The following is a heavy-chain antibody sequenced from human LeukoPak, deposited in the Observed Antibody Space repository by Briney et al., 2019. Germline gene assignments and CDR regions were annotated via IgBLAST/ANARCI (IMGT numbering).Heavy chain of an antibody. J-gene: IGHJ6*02. CDR1: GFTFSNAW. CDR3: TTLTGYCSGGSCQQLYYYYGMDV. CDR2: IKSKTDGWTT. D-gene: IGHD2-15*01. Sequence: PGGSLRLSCAASGFTFSNAWMSWVRQAPGKGLEWVGRIKSKTDGWTTDYAAPVKGRFTISRDDSKNTLYLQMNSLKTEDTAVYYCTTLTGYCSGGSCQQLYYYYGMDVWGQGTTVTVFS. V-gene: IGHV3-15*01.